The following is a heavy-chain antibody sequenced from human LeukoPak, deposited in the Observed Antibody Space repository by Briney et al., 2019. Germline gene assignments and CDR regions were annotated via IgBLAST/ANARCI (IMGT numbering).Heavy chain of an antibody. D-gene: IGHD1-7*01. CDR2: ISYDGRDK. J-gene: IGHJ4*02. V-gene: IGHV3-30*03. Sequence: GGSLRLSCAASGFTFSSSVMHWVRQAPGKGLEWVAAISYDGRDKYFADSVRGRFTISRDNSKNTVDLQVNGLRAEDTAVYYCARETGNYYFDFWGQGTLVTVSS. CDR3: ARETGNYYFDF. CDR1: GFTFSSSV.